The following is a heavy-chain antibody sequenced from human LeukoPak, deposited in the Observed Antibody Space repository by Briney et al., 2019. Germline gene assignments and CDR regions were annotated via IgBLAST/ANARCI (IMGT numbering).Heavy chain of an antibody. V-gene: IGHV3-21*01. J-gene: IGHJ4*02. Sequence: GGSLRLSCAASGFTFSSYSMNWVRQAPGKGLEWVSSISSSSSYIYYADSVKGRFTISRDNSKNTLYLQMNSLRAEDTAVYYCARGSITIFGPGDYWGQGTLVTVSS. CDR3: ARGSITIFGPGDY. D-gene: IGHD3-3*01. CDR2: ISSSSSYI. CDR1: GFTFSSYS.